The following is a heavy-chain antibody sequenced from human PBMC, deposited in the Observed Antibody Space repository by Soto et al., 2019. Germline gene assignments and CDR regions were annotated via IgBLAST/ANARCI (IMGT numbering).Heavy chain of an antibody. CDR2: INPNSGGT. J-gene: IGHJ4*02. CDR1: GYTFTDYY. CDR3: ATAQSRYTAYGAGDY. D-gene: IGHD5-12*01. V-gene: IGHV1-2*02. Sequence: GASVKVSCKASGYTFTDYYIHWVRQAPGQGLQWMGWINPNSGGTNYAQKFQGRVTVTRDTSISTAYMELRRLTSDDTAVYYCATAQSRYTAYGAGDYWGQGTLVTVSS.